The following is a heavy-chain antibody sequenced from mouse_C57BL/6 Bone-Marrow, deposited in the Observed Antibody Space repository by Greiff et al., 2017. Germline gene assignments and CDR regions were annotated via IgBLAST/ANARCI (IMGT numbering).Heavy chain of an antibody. CDR1: GFTFSSYA. CDR2: ISSGGDYI. CDR3: TSAPPYYYGSSFDY. D-gene: IGHD1-1*01. Sequence: EVMLVESGEGLVKPGGSLKLSCAASGFTFSSYAMSWVRQTPEKRLEWVAYISSGGDYIYYADTVKGRFTISRDNARNTLYLQMSSLKSEDTAMYYCTSAPPYYYGSSFDYWGQGTTLTVSS. V-gene: IGHV5-9-1*02. J-gene: IGHJ2*01.